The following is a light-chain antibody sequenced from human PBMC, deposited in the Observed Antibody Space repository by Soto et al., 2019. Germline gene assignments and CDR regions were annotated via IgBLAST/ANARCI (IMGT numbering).Light chain of an antibody. Sequence: QSVLTQPASVSGSPGQSITISCTGTSSDVGGYNYFSWYQQHPGKAPKLMIYEVSNRPSGVSIRFSGSKSGNTASLTISGLQAEDEADNYCSSSTSSTSLDVFGTGTKVTVL. V-gene: IGLV2-14*01. CDR3: SSSTSSTSLDV. CDR1: SSDVGGYNY. CDR2: EVS. J-gene: IGLJ1*01.